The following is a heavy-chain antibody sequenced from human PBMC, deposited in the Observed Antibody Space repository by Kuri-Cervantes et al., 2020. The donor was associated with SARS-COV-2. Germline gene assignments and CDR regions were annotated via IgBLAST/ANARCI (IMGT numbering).Heavy chain of an antibody. CDR2: VSWNSGWI. D-gene: IGHD5-18*01. V-gene: IGHV3-9*01. CDR1: GFSFGDFA. J-gene: IGHJ4*02. Sequence: GGSMCPSCAASGFSFGDFAMHWVRQAPGKGLEYVSHVSWNSGWIGYAASVEGRFTISRDNAKNSLYLQMNSLRTEDTAFYYCAKDMWSDDRGHSHGGFDFWGQGTLVTVSS. CDR3: AKDMWSDDRGHSHGGFDF.